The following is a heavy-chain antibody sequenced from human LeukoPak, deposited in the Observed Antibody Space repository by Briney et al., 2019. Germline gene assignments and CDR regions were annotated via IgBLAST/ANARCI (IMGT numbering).Heavy chain of an antibody. CDR2: ISGSGDNT. V-gene: IGHV3-23*01. Sequence: PGGSLRLSCAASGFTFSTYVMSWVRQAPGKGLEWVSGISGSGDNTYHADSVKGRFTISRDTKNTLYLKMNSLRAEDTAVYYCAKGSGYDTDFDYWGQGTLVTVSS. CDR1: GFTFSTYV. D-gene: IGHD3-9*01. J-gene: IGHJ4*02. CDR3: AKGSGYDTDFDY.